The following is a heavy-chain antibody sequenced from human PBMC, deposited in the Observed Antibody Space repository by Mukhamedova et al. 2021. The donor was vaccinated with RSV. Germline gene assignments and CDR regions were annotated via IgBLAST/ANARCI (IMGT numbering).Heavy chain of an antibody. D-gene: IGHD3-22*01. CDR2: TYYVSRWHN. CDR3: ARATNYYDSSGYIDY. Sequence: GRTYYVSRWHNDYAVSVESRITISSDISKNHIYLQLNSVTPEDTAVYYCARATNYYDSSGYIDYWGQGTLVSVSS. V-gene: IGHV6-1*01. J-gene: IGHJ4*02.